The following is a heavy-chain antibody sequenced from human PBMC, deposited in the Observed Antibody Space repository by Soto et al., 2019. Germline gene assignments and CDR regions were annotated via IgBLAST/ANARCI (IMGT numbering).Heavy chain of an antibody. CDR2: SIPIFGTA. Sequence: SVKVSCKASGGTFNNYPITWVRQAPGEGLEWMGGSIPIFGTANYAQKFQGRVTISVDESTSTAYMELSSLRSEDTAVYYCTRGRGYSGDDHYYYFDMDVWGQGTTVTVSS. D-gene: IGHD5-12*01. V-gene: IGHV1-69*13. J-gene: IGHJ6*02. CDR3: TRGRGYSGDDHYYYFDMDV. CDR1: GGTFNNYP.